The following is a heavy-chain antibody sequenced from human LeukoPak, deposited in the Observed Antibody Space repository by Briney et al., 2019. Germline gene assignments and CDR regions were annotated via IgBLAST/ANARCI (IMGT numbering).Heavy chain of an antibody. J-gene: IGHJ4*02. D-gene: IGHD6-13*01. CDR3: AKGPDQAGHWVYYFDY. CDR1: GDSVSSNSAA. Sequence: SQTLSLTCAISGDSVSSNSAAWNWIRQSPSRGLEWLGRTYYRSKWYYDYAVAVKSRISINPDTSKNQFSLQLSSVTPEDTAVYYCAKGPDQAGHWVYYFDYWGQGTLVTVSS. CDR2: TYYRSKWYY. V-gene: IGHV6-1*01.